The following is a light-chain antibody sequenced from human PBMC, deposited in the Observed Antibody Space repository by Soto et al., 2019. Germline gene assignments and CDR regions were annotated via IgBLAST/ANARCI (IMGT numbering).Light chain of an antibody. J-gene: IGLJ2*01. V-gene: IGLV2-14*03. CDR2: EVT. Sequence: QSALTQPASVSGSPGQSITISCTGTSSDVGGFNYVSWYQQHPGKAPKLIIYEVTNRPSGVSNRFSGSKSGNTASLTVSGLQAEDEADYYCFSYTSRTAPYVAFGGGTKVTVL. CDR1: SSDVGGFNY. CDR3: FSYTSRTAPYVA.